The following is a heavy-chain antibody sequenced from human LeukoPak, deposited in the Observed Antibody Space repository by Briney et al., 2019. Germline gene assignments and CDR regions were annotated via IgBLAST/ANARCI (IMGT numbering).Heavy chain of an antibody. CDR1: GFTFSSYS. J-gene: IGHJ4*02. D-gene: IGHD2-2*01. Sequence: PGGSLRLSCAASGFTFSSYSMNWVRQAPGKGLEWVSSISSSSSYIYYADSVKGRFTISRDNAKNSLYLQMNSLRAGDTAVYYCARDCSSTSCCWDYWGQGTLVTVSS. V-gene: IGHV3-21*01. CDR2: ISSSSSYI. CDR3: ARDCSSTSCCWDY.